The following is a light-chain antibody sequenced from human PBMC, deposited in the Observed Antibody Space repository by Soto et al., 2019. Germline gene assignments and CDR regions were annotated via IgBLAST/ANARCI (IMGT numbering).Light chain of an antibody. CDR1: QSVSSN. J-gene: IGKJ5*01. CDR3: QQYNNWPLIT. CDR2: GAS. Sequence: IVLTQSPATRPVSPGERATLSCRASQSVSSNLAWHQQRPGQAPRLLIYGASTRANGVPARFSGRGSGTEFTLTISSLQPEDFAVYACQQYNNWPLITFGQGTRLEIK. V-gene: IGKV3D-15*01.